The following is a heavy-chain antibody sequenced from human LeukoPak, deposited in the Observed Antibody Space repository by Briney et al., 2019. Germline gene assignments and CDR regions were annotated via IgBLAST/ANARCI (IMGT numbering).Heavy chain of an antibody. CDR2: ISYDGSNK. Sequence: GGSLRLSCAAYGFTFSIYAMHWVRQAQGKGLEWVAVISYDGSNKYYADSVKGRFTISRDNSKNTLYLQMNSLRAEDTAVYYCAREVGTYYYDSSGYSWALDYWGQGTLVTVSS. CDR3: AREVGTYYYDSSGYSWALDY. D-gene: IGHD3-22*01. V-gene: IGHV3-30-3*01. J-gene: IGHJ4*02. CDR1: GFTFSIYA.